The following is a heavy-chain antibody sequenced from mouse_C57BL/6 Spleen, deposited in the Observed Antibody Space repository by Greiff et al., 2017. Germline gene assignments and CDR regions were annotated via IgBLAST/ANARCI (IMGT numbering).Heavy chain of an antibody. CDR1: GYTFTSYW. CDR2: IDPSDSYT. V-gene: IGHV1-69*01. CDR3: ARRIVHYYGSPHWYFDV. J-gene: IGHJ1*03. D-gene: IGHD1-1*01. Sequence: QVQLQQPGAELVMPGASVKLSCKASGYTFTSYWMHWVKQRPGQGLEWIGEIDPSDSYTNYNQKFKGKSTLTVDKSSSTAYMQLSSLTSEDSAVYYCARRIVHYYGSPHWYFDVWGTGTTVTVSS.